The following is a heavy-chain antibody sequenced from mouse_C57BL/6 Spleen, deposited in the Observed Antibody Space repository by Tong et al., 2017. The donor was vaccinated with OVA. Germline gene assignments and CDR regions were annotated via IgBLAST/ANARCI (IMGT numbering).Heavy chain of an antibody. D-gene: IGHD2-5*01. J-gene: IGHJ4*01. V-gene: IGHV5-4*01. CDR2: ISDGGSYT. Sequence: EVQLQESGGGLVKPGGSLKLSCAASGFTFSSYAMSWVRQTPEKRLEWVATISDGGSYTYYPDNVKGRFTISRDNAKNNLYLQMSHLKSEDTAMYYCARVPYSNYYAMDYWGQGTSVTVSS. CDR1: GFTFSSYA. CDR3: ARVPYSNYYAMDY.